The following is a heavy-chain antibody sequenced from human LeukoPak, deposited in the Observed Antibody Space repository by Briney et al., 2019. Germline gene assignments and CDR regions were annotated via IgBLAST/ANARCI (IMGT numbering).Heavy chain of an antibody. CDR3: AFLVREPLH. V-gene: IGHV3-7*01. D-gene: IGHD3-10*01. CDR2: IKQDGSEK. J-gene: IGHJ1*01. Sequence: GGSLRLSCAASGFTFSSYWMSWVRQAPGKGLEWVANIKQDGSEKYYVDSAKGRFTISRDNAKNSLYLQMSSLTAEDTAIYYCAFLVREPLHWGRGTLVTVSS. CDR1: GFTFSSYW.